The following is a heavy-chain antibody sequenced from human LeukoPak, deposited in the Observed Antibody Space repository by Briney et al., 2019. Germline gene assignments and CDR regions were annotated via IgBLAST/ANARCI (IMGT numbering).Heavy chain of an antibody. CDR2: INHSGST. D-gene: IGHD6-13*01. J-gene: IGHJ5*02. Sequence: SETLSLTCAVYGGSFSDYYWSWIRQPPGKGLEWIGEINHSGSTNYNPSLKSRVTISVDTSKNQFSLKLSSVTAADTDVSYCANTPCAAAGSPSAPFDPWGQGTLVTVSS. CDR3: ANTPCAAAGSPSAPFDP. V-gene: IGHV4-34*01. CDR1: GGSFSDYY.